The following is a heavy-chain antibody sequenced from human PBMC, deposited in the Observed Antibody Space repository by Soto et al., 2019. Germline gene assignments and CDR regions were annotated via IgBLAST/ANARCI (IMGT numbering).Heavy chain of an antibody. J-gene: IGHJ4*02. CDR1: GGSMIAYY. V-gene: IGHV4-59*01. D-gene: IGHD6-13*01. CDR2: TYYSGST. Sequence: KPSETLSLTCTVSGGSMIAYYWNWMRQPPGKGLQWIGYTYYSGSTTYNPPLKSRVTISVDSSKNQFSLKLDSVTPADTAVYYCARVRGTAGKRYFDYWGPGTLVTVSS. CDR3: ARVRGTAGKRYFDY.